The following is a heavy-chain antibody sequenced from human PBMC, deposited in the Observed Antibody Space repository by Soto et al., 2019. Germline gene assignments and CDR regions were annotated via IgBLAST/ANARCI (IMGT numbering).Heavy chain of an antibody. CDR1: GFTFNDYA. Sequence: PGGSLRLSCAASGFTFNDYAMSWVRQAPGKGLEWVAHISSSGFATNYADSVKGRITISRDNPKNTLYLQIHSPRVEDTAVYYCAKFLYQLQPLEFWGQGTLVTVSS. CDR2: ISSSGFAT. D-gene: IGHD3-16*01. V-gene: IGHV3-23*01. CDR3: AKFLYQLQPLEF. J-gene: IGHJ4*02.